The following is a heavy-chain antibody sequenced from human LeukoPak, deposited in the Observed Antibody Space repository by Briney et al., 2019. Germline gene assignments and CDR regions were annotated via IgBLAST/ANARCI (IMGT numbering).Heavy chain of an antibody. J-gene: IGHJ4*02. D-gene: IGHD5-12*01. CDR1: GGSISSYY. Sequence: SETLSLTCTVSGGSISSYYWSWIRQAPGKGLEWIGYINYRGRTNYNPSLKSRVTISVDTSKNQFSLKLSSVTAADTAVYYCAASGYSAYRGDYWGQGTLVTVSA. CDR3: AASGYSAYRGDY. V-gene: IGHV4-59*01. CDR2: INYRGRT.